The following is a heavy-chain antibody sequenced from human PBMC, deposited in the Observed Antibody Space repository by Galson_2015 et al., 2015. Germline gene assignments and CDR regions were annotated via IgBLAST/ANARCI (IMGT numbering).Heavy chain of an antibody. J-gene: IGHJ4*02. CDR3: AKDGDFEGAGWFDY. CDR2: ISYDGSNK. D-gene: IGHD3-9*01. CDR1: GFTFSSYG. V-gene: IGHV3-30*18. Sequence: SLRLSCAASGFTFSSYGMHWVRQAPGKGLEWVAVISYDGSNKYYADSVKGRFTISRDNSKNTLYLQMNSLRAEDTAVYYCAKDGDFEGAGWFDYWGQGTLVTVSS.